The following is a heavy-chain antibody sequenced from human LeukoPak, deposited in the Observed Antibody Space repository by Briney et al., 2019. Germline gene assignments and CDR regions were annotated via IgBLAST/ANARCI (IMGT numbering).Heavy chain of an antibody. Sequence: SETLSLTCTVSGGSISSYYWSWIRQPPGKGLEWIGYIFYSGSTNYNPSLKSRVTISVDTSKNQFSLNLKSVTPEDTAVYYCARNLIPEQLVLNFWGQGTLVTVSS. CDR1: GGSISSYY. V-gene: IGHV4-59*01. D-gene: IGHD6-13*01. J-gene: IGHJ4*02. CDR3: ARNLIPEQLVLNF. CDR2: IFYSGST.